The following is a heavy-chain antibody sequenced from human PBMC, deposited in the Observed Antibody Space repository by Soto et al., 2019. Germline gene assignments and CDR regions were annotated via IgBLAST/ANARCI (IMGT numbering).Heavy chain of an antibody. V-gene: IGHV3-23*01. CDR2: LTSGGGT. CDR1: GFILNSYG. J-gene: IGHJ4*02. D-gene: IGHD5-12*01. CDR3: AKDGDLYSCSSDH. Sequence: EAQLLESGGGLVQPGGSLRLSCEASGFILNSYGMSWVRQAPGKGLEWVSTLTSGGGTHYADSVKGRFTISRENSKNTLYLQMNSLRAEDTAVYYCAKDGDLYSCSSDHWGQGTLVTGSS.